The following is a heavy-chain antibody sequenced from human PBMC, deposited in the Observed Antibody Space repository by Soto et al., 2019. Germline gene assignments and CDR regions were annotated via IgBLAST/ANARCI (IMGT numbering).Heavy chain of an antibody. D-gene: IGHD3-10*01. CDR1: GGTFSSYS. Sequence: QVQLVQSGAEVKKPGSSVKVSCKASGGTFSSYSISWLRQAPGQGLEWMGHIIPMFATANYPQKFQGRVTITADESTSTAYMELSSLRSEDPAVYYFGRDKGDTNFVEDFDYWGQGTLVTVSS. V-gene: IGHV1-69*12. CDR2: IIPMFATA. CDR3: GRDKGDTNFVEDFDY. J-gene: IGHJ4*02.